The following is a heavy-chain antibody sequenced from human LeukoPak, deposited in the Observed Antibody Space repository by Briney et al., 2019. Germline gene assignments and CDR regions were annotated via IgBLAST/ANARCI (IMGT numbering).Heavy chain of an antibody. Sequence: ASVKVSCKASGGTFSSYAISWVRQAPGQGLEWMGGIIPIFGTANYAQKFQGRVTITTDESTSTAYMELSSLRSEDTAVYYCARDSFEDSNYGYFDYWGQGTLVTVSS. J-gene: IGHJ4*02. CDR3: ARDSFEDSNYGYFDY. CDR1: GGTFSSYA. CDR2: IIPIFGTA. V-gene: IGHV1-69*05. D-gene: IGHD4-11*01.